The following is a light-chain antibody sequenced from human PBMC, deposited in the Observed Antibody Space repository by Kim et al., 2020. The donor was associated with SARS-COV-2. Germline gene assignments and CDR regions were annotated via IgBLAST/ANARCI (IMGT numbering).Light chain of an antibody. V-gene: IGLV1-40*01. CDR2: GNT. CDR1: SSNIGARYD. J-gene: IGLJ3*02. Sequence: QRVTISCTGSSSNIGARYDVQWYQQHPGTAPNLLTHGNTNRPSGVPDRFSGSKSGTSASLAITGLQAEDEADYYCQCYDSSLRGLVFGGGTQLTVL. CDR3: QCYDSSLRGLV.